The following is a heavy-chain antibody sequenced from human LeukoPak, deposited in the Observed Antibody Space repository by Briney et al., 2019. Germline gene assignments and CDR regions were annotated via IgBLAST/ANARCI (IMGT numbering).Heavy chain of an antibody. CDR3: ARDLDYGDYAFDY. V-gene: IGHV3-21*01. CDR1: GFTFSSYS. D-gene: IGHD4-17*01. J-gene: IGHJ4*02. CDR2: ISSSSSYI. Sequence: GGSLRLSCAASGFTFSSYSMNWVRQAPGKGLEWVSSISSSSSYIYYADSVRGRFTISRDNAKNSLYLQMNSLRAEDTAVYYCARDLDYGDYAFDYWGQGTLVTVSS.